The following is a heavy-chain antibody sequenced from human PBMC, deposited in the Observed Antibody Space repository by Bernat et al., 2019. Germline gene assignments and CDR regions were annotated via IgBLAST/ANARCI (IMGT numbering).Heavy chain of an antibody. J-gene: IGHJ6*03. D-gene: IGHD2-15*01. CDR1: GGSFSGYY. V-gene: IGHV4-34*01. Sequence: QVQLQQWGAGLLKPSETLSLTCAVYGGSFSGYYWSWIRQPPGKGLEWIGEINHSGSTNYNPSLKSRVTISVDTSKNQFSLKLSSVTAADTAVFYCARDYCSGGSCPDYMDVWGKGTTVTVSS. CDR3: ARDYCSGGSCPDYMDV. CDR2: INHSGST.